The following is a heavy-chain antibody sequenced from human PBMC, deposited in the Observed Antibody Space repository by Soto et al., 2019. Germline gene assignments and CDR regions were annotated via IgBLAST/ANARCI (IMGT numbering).Heavy chain of an antibody. CDR2: ISWNGAAI. CDR1: GSTFDDYA. V-gene: IGHV3-9*01. J-gene: IGHJ4*02. Sequence: PGGSLRLSCAASGSTFDDYAMHWVRQAPGKGLEWVSGISWNGAAIGYADSVRGRFSISRDNAKNSLYLQMNSLRAEDTALYYCAKGPYDSSGYYNFDYWGQGTLVTASS. D-gene: IGHD3-22*01. CDR3: AKGPYDSSGYYNFDY.